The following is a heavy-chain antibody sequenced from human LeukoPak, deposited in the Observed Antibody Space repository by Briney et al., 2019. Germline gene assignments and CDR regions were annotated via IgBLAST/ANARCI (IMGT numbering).Heavy chain of an antibody. CDR2: ISYDGSNK. Sequence: QAGGSLRLSCAASGFTFSGYGMHGVRQAPGKGLEWVAVISYDGSNKYYADSVKGRFTIFRDNSKNTLYLQMDSLRAEDTAVYYCAKDPWYYDILTGDNWFDLWGQGTLVTVTS. CDR3: AKDPWYYDILTGDNWFDL. CDR1: GFTFSGYG. V-gene: IGHV3-30*18. J-gene: IGHJ5*02. D-gene: IGHD3-9*01.